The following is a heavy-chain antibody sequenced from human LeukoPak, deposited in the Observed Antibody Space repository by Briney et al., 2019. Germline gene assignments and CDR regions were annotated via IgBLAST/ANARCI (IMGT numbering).Heavy chain of an antibody. V-gene: IGHV3-23*01. CDR2: ISGGGERT. D-gene: IGHD6-19*01. CDR3: GKDGGQYSSGPEFDP. Sequence: GGSLRLSCTASGIVFSRTAMNWARQSPGRGLEWLSAISGGGERTFYADSVKGRFTISGDNSKNMVYLQMNSLRADDTAIYYCGKDGGQYSSGPEFDPRGQGALVTVSS. CDR1: GIVFSRTA. J-gene: IGHJ5*02.